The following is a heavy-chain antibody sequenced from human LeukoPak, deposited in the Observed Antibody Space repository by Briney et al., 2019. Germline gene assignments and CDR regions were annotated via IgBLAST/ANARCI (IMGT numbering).Heavy chain of an antibody. V-gene: IGHV1-46*01. D-gene: IGHD3-22*01. J-gene: IGHJ4*02. CDR1: GYTFTSYY. Sequence: ASVKVSCKASGYTFTSYYMHWVRQAPGQGLEWMGIINPSGGSTSYAQKFQGRVTMTRDTSTSTVYMELSSLRSEDTAVYYCARDNYYDSSGYPSFDYWGQGTLVTVSS. CDR3: ARDNYYDSSGYPSFDY. CDR2: INPSGGST.